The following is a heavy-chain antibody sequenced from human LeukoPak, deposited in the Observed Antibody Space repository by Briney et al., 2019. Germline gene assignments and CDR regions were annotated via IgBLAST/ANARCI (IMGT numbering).Heavy chain of an antibody. CDR3: ARDTSDILTGYFSGPGEGYMDV. V-gene: IGHV1-2*02. D-gene: IGHD3-9*01. CDR1: GYTFTGYY. CDR2: INPNSGGT. Sequence: VSVKVSCKASGYTFTGYYMHWVRQAPGQGLEWMGWINPNSGGTNYAQKFQGRVTMTRDTSISTAYMELSRLRSDDTAVYYCARDTSDILTGYFSGPGEGYMDVWGKGTTVTVSS. J-gene: IGHJ6*03.